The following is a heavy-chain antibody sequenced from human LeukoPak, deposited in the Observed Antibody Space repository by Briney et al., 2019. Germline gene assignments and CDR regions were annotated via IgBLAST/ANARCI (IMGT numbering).Heavy chain of an antibody. CDR2: IYWDDDK. CDR3: AQFIAAAGTGNVPWRY. D-gene: IGHD6-13*01. Sequence: SGPTLVNPTQTLPLTCTFSGFSLSTSGVGVGWIRQPPGKALEWLALIYWDDDKRYSPSLKSRLTITKDTSKNQVVLTMTNMDRVVTDTYYCAQFIAAAGTGNVPWRYWGQGILVTVSS. V-gene: IGHV2-5*02. CDR1: GFSLSTSGVG. J-gene: IGHJ4*02.